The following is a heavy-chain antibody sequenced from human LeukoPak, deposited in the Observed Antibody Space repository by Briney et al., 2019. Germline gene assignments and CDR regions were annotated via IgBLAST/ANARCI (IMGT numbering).Heavy chain of an antibody. CDR3: ARDYGGNSGGVTPDDY. CDR2: ISSSSSTI. V-gene: IGHV3-48*01. D-gene: IGHD4-23*01. Sequence: PGGSLRLSCAASGFTFSSYSMNWVRQAPGKGLEWVSYISSSSSTIYYADSVKGRFTISRDNAKNSLYLQMNSLRAEDTAVYYCARDYGGNSGGVTPDDYWGQGTLVTVSS. J-gene: IGHJ4*02. CDR1: GFTFSSYS.